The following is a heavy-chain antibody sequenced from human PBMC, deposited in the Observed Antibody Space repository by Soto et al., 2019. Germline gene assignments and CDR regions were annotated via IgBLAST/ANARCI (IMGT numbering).Heavy chain of an antibody. J-gene: IGHJ4*02. V-gene: IGHV3-30*18. Sequence: PGGSLRLSCAASGFTFSSYGMHWVRQAPGKGLEWVAVISYDGSNKYYADSVKGRFTISRDNSKNTLYLQMNSLRAEDTAVYYCAKDRFLEWYLLDYWGQGTVVTVSS. D-gene: IGHD3-3*01. CDR2: ISYDGSNK. CDR1: GFTFSSYG. CDR3: AKDRFLEWYLLDY.